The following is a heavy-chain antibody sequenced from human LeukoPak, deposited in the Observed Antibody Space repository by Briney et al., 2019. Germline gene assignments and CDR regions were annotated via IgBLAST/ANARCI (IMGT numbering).Heavy chain of an antibody. V-gene: IGHV1-2*02. CDR3: AREGRAIRNWFDP. D-gene: IGHD2-15*01. Sequence: ASVKVSCKASGYTFTGYYMHWVRQAPGQGREWMGWINPNSGGTNYAQKFQGRVTMTRDTSISTAYMELSRLRSDDTAVYYCAREGRAIRNWFDPWGQGTLVTVSS. CDR2: INPNSGGT. CDR1: GYTFTGYY. J-gene: IGHJ5*02.